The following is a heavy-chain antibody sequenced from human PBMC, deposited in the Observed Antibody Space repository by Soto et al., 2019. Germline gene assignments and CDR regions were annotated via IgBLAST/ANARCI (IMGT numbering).Heavy chain of an antibody. Sequence: QVRLVQSGAEVKKPGASVKVSCKASGYIFTNYYIHWVRQAPGQGLEWMAIINPNGGSTNCAQEFQGRITLTRDTTTSTVYMDLSSLTSADTAVYYCARARYTGDKWGQGTLVTVSS. D-gene: IGHD1-26*01. J-gene: IGHJ4*02. CDR3: ARARYTGDK. V-gene: IGHV1-46*01. CDR1: GYIFTNYY. CDR2: INPNGGST.